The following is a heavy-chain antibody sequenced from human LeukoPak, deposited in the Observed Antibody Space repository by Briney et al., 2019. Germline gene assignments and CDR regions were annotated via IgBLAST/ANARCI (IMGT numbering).Heavy chain of an antibody. V-gene: IGHV3-48*04. D-gene: IGHD1-26*01. Sequence: QTGGSLRLSCAASGFTFNTYSMNWVRQAPGKGLEWISYISESSDTIYYADSVKGRFTISRDNAKNSLYLQMNSLTAEDTAVYYCARDPYNGGYWAYYYYYMDVWGKGTTVTISS. CDR1: GFTFNTYS. J-gene: IGHJ6*03. CDR2: ISESSDTI. CDR3: ARDPYNGGYWAYYYYYMDV.